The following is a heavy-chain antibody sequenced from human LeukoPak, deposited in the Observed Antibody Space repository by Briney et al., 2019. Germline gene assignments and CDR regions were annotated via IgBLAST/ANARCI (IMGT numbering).Heavy chain of an antibody. V-gene: IGHV3-11*01. CDR1: GFTFSDFY. CDR2: ISSSGSTI. J-gene: IGHJ5*02. D-gene: IGHD3-22*01. Sequence: GGSLRLSCAASGFTFSDFYMSWIRQAPGKGLEWVSYISSSGSTIYYADSVKGRFTISRDNAKNSLYLQMNSLRSEDTAVYYCAREKYYYDSSGYYYYWFDPWGQGTLVTVSS. CDR3: AREKYYYDSSGYYYYWFDP.